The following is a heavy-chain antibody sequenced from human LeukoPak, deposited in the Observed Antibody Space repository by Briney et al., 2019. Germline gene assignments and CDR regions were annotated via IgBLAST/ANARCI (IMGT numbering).Heavy chain of an antibody. V-gene: IGHV3-23*01. Sequence: GGSLRLSCAASGFTFSSYAMSWVRPAPGKALECVSSIGGGGVETYYEDSVKGRFTISRDNSKNTLYLQMNILRVEDTAVYYCAKDPPTTGTTFDNWGRGTLVTVSS. CDR2: IGGGGVET. CDR1: GFTFSSYA. J-gene: IGHJ4*02. D-gene: IGHD1-1*01. CDR3: AKDPPTTGTTFDN.